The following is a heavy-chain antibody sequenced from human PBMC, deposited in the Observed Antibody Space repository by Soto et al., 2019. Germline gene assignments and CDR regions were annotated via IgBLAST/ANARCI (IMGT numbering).Heavy chain of an antibody. CDR3: ARDVSQHYFAY. V-gene: IGHV4-59*01. CDR2: IYYSGST. Sequence: PSETLSLTCTVSGGSISSYYWSWIRQPPGKGLEWIGYIYYSGSTNYNPSLKSRVTISVDTSKNQFSLKLSSVTAADTAVYYCARDVSQHYFAYWGQGTPVTVSS. CDR1: GGSISSYY. J-gene: IGHJ4*02. D-gene: IGHD2-2*01.